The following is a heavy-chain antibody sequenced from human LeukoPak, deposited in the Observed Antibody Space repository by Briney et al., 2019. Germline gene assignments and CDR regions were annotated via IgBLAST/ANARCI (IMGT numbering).Heavy chain of an antibody. CDR3: ARDLWLRGGYYYYGMGA. V-gene: IGHV1-69*04. CDR2: IIPILGIA. CDR1: GGTFSSYA. D-gene: IGHD5-12*01. J-gene: IGHJ6*02. Sequence: ASVKVSCKASGGTFSSYAISWVRQAPGQGLEWMGRIIPILGIANYAQKFQGRVTITADKSTSTAYMELSSLRSEDTAVYYCARDLWLRGGYYYYGMGAWGQGTTVTVSS.